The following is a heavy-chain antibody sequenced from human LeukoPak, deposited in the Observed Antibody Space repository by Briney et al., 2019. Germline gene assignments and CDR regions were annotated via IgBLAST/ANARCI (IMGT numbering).Heavy chain of an antibody. Sequence: GGSLRLSCAASGFTFSNYNMNWVRQAPGKRLEWVSYISSSSTIHYAESVKGRFTISRDNARNSLYLQMNSLRAEDTAVYYCARDFLEDDYWGQGTLVTVSS. CDR3: ARDFLEDDY. CDR1: GFTFSNYN. CDR2: ISSSSTI. D-gene: IGHD3-3*01. V-gene: IGHV3-48*01. J-gene: IGHJ4*02.